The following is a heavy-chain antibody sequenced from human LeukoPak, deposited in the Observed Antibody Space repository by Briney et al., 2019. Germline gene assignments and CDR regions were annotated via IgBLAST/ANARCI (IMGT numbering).Heavy chain of an antibody. Sequence: SETLSLTCTVSGGXISSYYWSWIRQTPGKGLEWIGEINHSGSTNYNPSLKSRVTISVDTSKNQFSLKLSSVTAADTAVYYCARGVNSGYVSLVRTFDYWGQGTLVTVSS. J-gene: IGHJ4*02. CDR1: GGXISSYY. V-gene: IGHV4-34*01. CDR2: INHSGST. CDR3: ARGVNSGYVSLVRTFDY. D-gene: IGHD5-12*01.